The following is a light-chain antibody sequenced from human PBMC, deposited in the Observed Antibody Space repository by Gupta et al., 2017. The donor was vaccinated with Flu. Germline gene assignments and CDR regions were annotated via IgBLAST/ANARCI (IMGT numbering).Light chain of an antibody. V-gene: IGKV3-20*01. CDR3: QQYGSSPLT. J-gene: IGKJ4*01. CDR2: GAS. Sequence: LAWYQQKPGQDPRLLIYGASSGATAIPDRFSGSGSGTDLTCTIRRLEPEDFAVYYCQQYGSSPLTFGRWPNGEI.